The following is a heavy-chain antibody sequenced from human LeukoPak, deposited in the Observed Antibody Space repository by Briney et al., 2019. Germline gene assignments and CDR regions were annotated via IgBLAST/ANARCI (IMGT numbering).Heavy chain of an antibody. CDR2: NYYSGST. CDR1: GGSVSSGSYY. J-gene: IGHJ4*02. V-gene: IGHV4-61*01. Sequence: SETLSLTCTVSGGSVSSGSYYWSWIRQPPGKGLEWIGYNYYSGSTNYNPSLKSRVTISVDTSKNQFSLKLSSVTAADTAVYYCARGSYGSGSYHHDYWGQGTLVTVSS. D-gene: IGHD3-10*01. CDR3: ARGSYGSGSYHHDY.